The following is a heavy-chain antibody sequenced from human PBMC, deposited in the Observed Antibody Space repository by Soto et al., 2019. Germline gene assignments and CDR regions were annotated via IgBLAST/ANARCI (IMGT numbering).Heavy chain of an antibody. J-gene: IGHJ3*02. CDR3: ARVPIQYSDFWSGYEDAFDI. D-gene: IGHD3-3*01. Sequence: QVQLQESGPGLVKPSQTLSLTCTVSGGSISSGGYYWSWIRQHPGKGLEWIGYSYYSGSTYYNRSLKSRVTIPVDTSKNQFSLKLSSVTAADTAVYYCARVPIQYSDFWSGYEDAFDIWGQGTMVTVSS. CDR1: GGSISSGGYY. CDR2: SYYSGST. V-gene: IGHV4-31*03.